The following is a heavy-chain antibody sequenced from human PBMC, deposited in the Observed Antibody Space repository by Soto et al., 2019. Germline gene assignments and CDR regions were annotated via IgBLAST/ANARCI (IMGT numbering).Heavy chain of an antibody. CDR2: ISSSSSTI. D-gene: IGHD6-19*01. J-gene: IGHJ4*02. V-gene: IGHV3-48*01. Sequence: EVQLVESGGGLVQPGGSLRLSCAASGFTFSSYSMNWVRQAPGKGLEWVSYISSSSSTIYYADSVKGRFTISRDNAKNSLYLQMNSLRAEDTAVYYCARVGQWLGPSFGYFDSGAREPWSPSPQ. CDR1: GFTFSSYS. CDR3: ARVGQWLGPSFGYFDS.